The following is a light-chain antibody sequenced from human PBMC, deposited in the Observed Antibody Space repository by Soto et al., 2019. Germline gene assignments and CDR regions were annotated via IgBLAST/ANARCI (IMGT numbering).Light chain of an antibody. J-gene: IGKJ2*01. V-gene: IGKV3-20*01. CDR2: GAS. CDR3: YHYCILQFP. CDR1: QSVSTTY. Sequence: EIVLTQSPGTLSLSPGERATLSCRASQSVSTTYLGWYQQSHGHAPSLIIYGASSRATGIPDRFSGSGSWTQCHLTSIRRESDFFWVYYCYHYCILQFPLGRETKGESK.